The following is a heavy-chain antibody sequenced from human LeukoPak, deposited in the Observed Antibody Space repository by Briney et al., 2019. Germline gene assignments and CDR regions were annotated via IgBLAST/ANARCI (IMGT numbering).Heavy chain of an antibody. V-gene: IGHV5-51*01. J-gene: IGHJ5*02. CDR3: ARPVYSSSSYWLDP. Sequence: GESLKISCKSSGYSFTSYWIGWVRQMPGKGLEWMGIIYPGDSDTRYSPSFQGQVTISADKSISTVHLQWSSLKASDTAMYYCARPVYSSSSYWLDPWGQGTLVTVSS. CDR2: IYPGDSDT. CDR1: GYSFTSYW. D-gene: IGHD6-6*01.